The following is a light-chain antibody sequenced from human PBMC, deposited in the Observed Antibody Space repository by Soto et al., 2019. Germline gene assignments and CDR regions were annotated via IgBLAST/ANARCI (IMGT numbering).Light chain of an antibody. CDR2: GAS. V-gene: IGKV3-20*01. CDR1: QSVSSSY. Sequence: EIVLTQSPGTLSLSPGERATLSCRASQSVSSSYLAWYQQKPGQPPSLLIYGASSRATRIPDRFSGSGSGTNFTLTSSRLEREDFAVYYCQQYGASYTFGQGTKLEIK. J-gene: IGKJ2*01. CDR3: QQYGASYT.